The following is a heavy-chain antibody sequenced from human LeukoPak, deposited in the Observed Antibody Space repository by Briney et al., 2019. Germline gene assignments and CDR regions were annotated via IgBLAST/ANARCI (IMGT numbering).Heavy chain of an antibody. J-gene: IGHJ6*02. CDR1: GFTFSSYS. D-gene: IGHD2-15*01. V-gene: IGHV3-21*01. CDR2: ISSSSSYI. Sequence: GGSLRLSCAASGFTFSSYSMNWVRQAPGKGLEWVSSISSSSSYIYYADSVKGRFTISRDNAKNSLYLQMNSLRAEDTAVYYCARDLMGYCSGGSCYQDYGMDVWGQGTTVTVSS. CDR3: ARDLMGYCSGGSCYQDYGMDV.